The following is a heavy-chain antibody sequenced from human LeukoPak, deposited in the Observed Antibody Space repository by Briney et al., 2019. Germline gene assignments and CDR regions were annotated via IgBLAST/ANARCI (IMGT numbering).Heavy chain of an antibody. Sequence: ASVKVSCKASGYTFTDHYIHWVRQAPGQGFEWMGWINPNTGGTDYAQRFQDRIAISTYTSITTVYMELSSLDSDDTALYYCARDLATIDGIAWYYFENWGLGTLVTVS. CDR1: GYTFTDHY. D-gene: IGHD5-12*01. CDR2: INPNTGGT. J-gene: IGHJ4*02. CDR3: ARDLATIDGIAWYYFEN. V-gene: IGHV1-2*02.